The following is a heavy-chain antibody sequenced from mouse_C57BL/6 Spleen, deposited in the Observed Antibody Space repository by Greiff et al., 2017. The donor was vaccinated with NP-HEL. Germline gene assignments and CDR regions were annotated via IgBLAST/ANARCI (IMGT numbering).Heavy chain of an antibody. Sequence: EVQLQQSGPELVKPGASVKIPCKASGYTFTDYNMDWVKQSHGKSLEWIGDINPNNGGTIYNQKFKGKATLTVDKSSSTAYMELRSLTSEDTAVYYCARSGCYYDYDRGYFDVWGTGTTVTVSS. CDR2: INPNNGGT. CDR3: ARSGCYYDYDRGYFDV. V-gene: IGHV1-18*01. D-gene: IGHD2-4*01. J-gene: IGHJ1*03. CDR1: GYTFTDYN.